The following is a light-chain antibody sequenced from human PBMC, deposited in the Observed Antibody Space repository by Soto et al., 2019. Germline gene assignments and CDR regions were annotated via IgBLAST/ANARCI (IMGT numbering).Light chain of an antibody. Sequence: DIVMTQSPLSLPVTPGEPASISCRSSQSFLHSNGYSYLDWYLQKPGQSPQLLIYLGSNRASGVPDRFSGSGSGTDFTLKISRVEAEDVGVYYCMQALQTPRTFGQGTKWIS. CDR1: QSFLHSNGYSY. CDR3: MQALQTPRT. J-gene: IGKJ1*01. V-gene: IGKV2-28*01. CDR2: LGS.